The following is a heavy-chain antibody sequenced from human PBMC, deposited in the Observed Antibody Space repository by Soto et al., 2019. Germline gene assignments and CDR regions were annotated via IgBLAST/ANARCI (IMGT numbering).Heavy chain of an antibody. CDR1: GGSISSNHW. Sequence: QVQLQESGPGLVKPSGTLSLTCGVSGGSISSNHWWSWVRQSPGKGLEWIGEIYHSGSRNYNPSLKSRVTISVDKSKNQFSLKMTSVTAADTAVYYFARKGFSEIRFDPWGQGTLVNVSS. CDR2: IYHSGSR. V-gene: IGHV4-4*02. J-gene: IGHJ5*02. CDR3: ARKGFSEIRFDP. D-gene: IGHD3-10*01.